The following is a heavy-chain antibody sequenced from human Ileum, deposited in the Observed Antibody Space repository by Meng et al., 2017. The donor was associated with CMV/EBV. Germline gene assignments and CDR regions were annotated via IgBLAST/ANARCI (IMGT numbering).Heavy chain of an antibody. J-gene: IGHJ6*02. Sequence: GESLKISCAASGFTFSSYAMSWVRQAPGKGLEWVSAISGSGGSTYYADSVKGRFTISRDNSKNTLYLQMNSLRAEDTAVYYCARGALTPNYYYGLDVWGQGTTVTVSS. CDR1: GFTFSSYA. CDR2: ISGSGGST. D-gene: IGHD2-21*02. CDR3: ARGALTPNYYYGLDV. V-gene: IGHV3-23*01.